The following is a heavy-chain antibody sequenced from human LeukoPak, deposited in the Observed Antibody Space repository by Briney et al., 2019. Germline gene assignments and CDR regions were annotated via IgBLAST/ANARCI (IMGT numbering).Heavy chain of an antibody. V-gene: IGHV4-59*01. CDR1: GGSISSYY. J-gene: IGHJ3*02. CDR3: ARDDGYGDPFDI. CDR2: IYYSGST. D-gene: IGHD5-18*01. Sequence: SETLSLTCTVSGGSISSYYWSWIRKPPGKGLEWIGYIYYSGSTNYNPSLKSRVTISVDTSKNQFSLKLSSVTAADTAVYYCARDDGYGDPFDIWGQGTMVTVSS.